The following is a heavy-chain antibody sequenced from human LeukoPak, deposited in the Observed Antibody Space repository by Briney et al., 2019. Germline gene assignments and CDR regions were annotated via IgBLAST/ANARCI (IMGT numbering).Heavy chain of an antibody. J-gene: IGHJ4*02. CDR3: ARDSGSYWTLFDY. CDR2: INPSGGST. CDR1: GYTFTSYY. V-gene: IGHV1-46*01. D-gene: IGHD1-26*01. Sequence: ASVKVSCKASGYTFTSYYMHWVRQALGQGLEWMGIINPSGGSTSYAQKFQGRVTMTRDTSTSTVYMELSSLRSEGTAVYYCARDSGSYWTLFDYWGQGTLVTVSS.